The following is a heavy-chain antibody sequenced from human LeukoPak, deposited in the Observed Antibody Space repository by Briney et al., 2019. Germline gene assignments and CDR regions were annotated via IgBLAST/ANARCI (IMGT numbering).Heavy chain of an antibody. Sequence: GGSLRLTCAGSGFTFRSYEMNWVRQAPGKGLEWLSYITSTGSNRYYADSVKGRFTISRDNAQNSVFLQMNGLRAEDTAVYYCARDDDKEYVEGVCPLDCWRQGTMVSVSS. D-gene: IGHD2/OR15-2a*01. CDR1: GFTFRSYE. CDR3: ARDDDKEYVEGVCPLDC. CDR2: ITSTGSNR. V-gene: IGHV3-48*03. J-gene: IGHJ4*02.